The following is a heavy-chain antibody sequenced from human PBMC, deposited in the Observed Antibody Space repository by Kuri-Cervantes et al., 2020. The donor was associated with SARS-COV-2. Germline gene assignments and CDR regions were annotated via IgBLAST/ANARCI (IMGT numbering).Heavy chain of an antibody. CDR1: GFSLSNARMG. V-gene: IGHV2-26*01. D-gene: IGHD4-11*01. CDR2: IFSNDEK. Sequence: SGPTLVKPTETLTLTCTVSGFSLSNARMGVSWIRQPPGKALEWLAHIFSNDEKSYSTPLKSRLTISKDTSKSQVVLTMTNMDPVDTATYYCARIQATTVIADYWGQGTLVTVSS. CDR3: ARIQATTVIADY. J-gene: IGHJ4*02.